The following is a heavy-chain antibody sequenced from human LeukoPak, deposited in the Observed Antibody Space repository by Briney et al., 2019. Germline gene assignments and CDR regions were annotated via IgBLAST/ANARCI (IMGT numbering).Heavy chain of an antibody. D-gene: IGHD2-21*01. Sequence: GGSLRLYCVGSGFTFRSHAMSWVRQAPEKGLEFVSGIYENGGTTYYADSVKGRFSISRDNSKNTLYLQMDSLRGEDTAVYYCAKDFRIGYSAHFDYWGQGALVTVSS. V-gene: IGHV3-23*01. CDR2: IYENGGTT. CDR3: AKDFRIGYSAHFDY. J-gene: IGHJ4*02. CDR1: GFTFRSHA.